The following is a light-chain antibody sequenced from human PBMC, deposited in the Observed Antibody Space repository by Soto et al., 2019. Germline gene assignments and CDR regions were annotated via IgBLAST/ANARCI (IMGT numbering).Light chain of an antibody. CDR2: DAS. CDR1: QSISSW. Sequence: DIQMTQSPSTLSASVGDRVTITCRASQSISSWLAWYQQKPGKAPKLLIYDASSLESGVPSRFSGSGSGTEFTLTISSLQSEDFAVYYCQQYNDWPTFGPGTKVDIK. J-gene: IGKJ3*01. V-gene: IGKV1-5*01. CDR3: QQYNDWPT.